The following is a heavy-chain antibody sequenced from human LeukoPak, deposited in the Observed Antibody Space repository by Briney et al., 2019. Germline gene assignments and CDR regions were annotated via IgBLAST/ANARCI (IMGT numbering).Heavy chain of an antibody. CDR1: DGSFSGYY. D-gene: IGHD6-13*01. V-gene: IGHV4-34*01. CDR2: IYHSGST. CDR3: ARAGIAAAGHNWFDP. J-gene: IGHJ5*02. Sequence: PSETLSLTCAVYDGSFSGYYWSWIRQPPGKGLEWIGTIYHSGSTYYKPSLKSRVTISVDTSKNQFSLKLSSVTAADTAVYYCARAGIAAAGHNWFDPWGQGTLVTVSS.